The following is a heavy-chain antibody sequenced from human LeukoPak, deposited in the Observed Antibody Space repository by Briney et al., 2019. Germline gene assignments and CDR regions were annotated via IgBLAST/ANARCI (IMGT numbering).Heavy chain of an antibody. D-gene: IGHD4/OR15-4a*01. CDR3: AREAYGGPLNWFDS. CDR2: INSDGSTT. J-gene: IGHJ5*01. CDR1: GFTLSRYW. Sequence: DPVVFLRLSCAASGFTLSRYWMHCVRHAPGKRLVWVSRINSDGSTTMYADSVKGRFSISRDNAKNTLYLQMNSLRGEDTAVYYCAREAYGGPLNWFDSWGQGTLVTVSS. V-gene: IGHV3-74*03.